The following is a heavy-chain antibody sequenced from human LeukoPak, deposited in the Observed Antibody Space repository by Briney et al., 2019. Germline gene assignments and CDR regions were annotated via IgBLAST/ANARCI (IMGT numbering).Heavy chain of an antibody. Sequence: SETLSLTCTVSGGSISSSSYYWGWIRQPPGKGLEWIGSIYYSGSTYYNPSLKSRVTISVDTSKNQFSLKLSSVTAADTAVYYCARRRGRTYYYDSSGPKGAYFDYWGQGTLVTVSS. CDR2: IYYSGST. J-gene: IGHJ4*02. CDR3: ARRRGRTYYYDSSGPKGAYFDY. D-gene: IGHD3-22*01. CDR1: GGSISSSSYY. V-gene: IGHV4-39*01.